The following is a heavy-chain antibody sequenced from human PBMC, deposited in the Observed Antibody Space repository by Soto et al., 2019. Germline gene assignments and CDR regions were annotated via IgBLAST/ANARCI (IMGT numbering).Heavy chain of an antibody. V-gene: IGHV3-23*01. Sequence: EMQLLESGGGLVQPGGSLRLSCVASGFTFSSFAMSWVRQAPGKGLDWVSAISGSGGSTYSADSVKGRFTISRDNSKNPLYLQMSSLRAEDTAVYYCARDASYYSLWSGYYPSRNGMDVWGQGTTVTVSS. CDR1: GFTFSSFA. J-gene: IGHJ6*02. CDR2: ISGSGGST. CDR3: ARDASYYSLWSGYYPSRNGMDV. D-gene: IGHD3-3*01.